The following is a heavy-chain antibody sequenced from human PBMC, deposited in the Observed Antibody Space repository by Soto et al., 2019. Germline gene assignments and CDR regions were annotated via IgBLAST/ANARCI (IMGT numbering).Heavy chain of an antibody. D-gene: IGHD2-8*01. CDR3: ARVRCFNGLCHTADYGMDV. CDR2: IIPTSGTT. Sequence: SVKVSCKASGDVFRSYGINWVRQAPGQGLEWMGGIIPTSGTTNYAQKFQGRVAITADESTDTVYMELSRLRSEDTAVYFCARVRCFNGLCHTADYGMDVWGQGTTVTVSS. CDR1: GDVFRSYG. J-gene: IGHJ6*02. V-gene: IGHV1-69*13.